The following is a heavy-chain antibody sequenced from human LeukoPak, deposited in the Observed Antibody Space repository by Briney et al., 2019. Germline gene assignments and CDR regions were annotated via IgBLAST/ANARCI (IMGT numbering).Heavy chain of an antibody. CDR1: GYTFTNYG. J-gene: IGHJ1*01. D-gene: IGHD6-19*01. CDR2: ISAYNGNT. V-gene: IGHV1-18*01. CDR3: ARDWGYSSGWLEYFQH. Sequence: ASVKVSCKASGYTFTNYGVSWVRQAPGQGLEWMGWISAYNGNTNYAQKLQGRVTMTTDTSTTTAYMELRSLRSDDTAIYYCARDWGYSSGWLEYFQHWGQGTLVTVSS.